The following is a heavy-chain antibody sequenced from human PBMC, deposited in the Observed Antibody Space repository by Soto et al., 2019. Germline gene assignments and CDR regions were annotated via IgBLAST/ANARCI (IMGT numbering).Heavy chain of an antibody. J-gene: IGHJ3*02. V-gene: IGHV4-34*01. Sequence: QVQLQQWGAGLLKPSETLSLTRAVYGGFVTSGSYYWSWIRQPPAKGLEWIGEMSHSGGTQFNPSLKRRVTISVDTSKNQFTLKMSSVTAADTALYYCARVERGTATTVVDAFDIWGPGTMVTVSS. CDR2: MSHSGGT. D-gene: IGHD1-1*01. CDR3: ARVERGTATTVVDAFDI. CDR1: GGFVTSGSYY.